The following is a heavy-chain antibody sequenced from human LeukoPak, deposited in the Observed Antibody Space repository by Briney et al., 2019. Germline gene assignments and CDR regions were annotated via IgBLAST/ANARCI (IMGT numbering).Heavy chain of an antibody. CDR3: ARISLWGYSYPYFDY. CDR1: GFTFSSYW. Sequence: GGSLRLSCEASGFTFSSYWMSWVRQAPGKGLEWVSIIYSGGSTYYADSVKGRFTIPRDNSKNTLYLQMNSLRADDTAVYYCARISLWGYSYPYFDYWGQGTLVTVSS. CDR2: IYSGGST. J-gene: IGHJ4*02. V-gene: IGHV3-66*01. D-gene: IGHD3-22*01.